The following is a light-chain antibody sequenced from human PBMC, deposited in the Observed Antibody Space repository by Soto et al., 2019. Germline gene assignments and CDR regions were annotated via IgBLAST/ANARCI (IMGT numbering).Light chain of an antibody. V-gene: IGKV1-27*01. J-gene: IGKJ2*01. CDR2: AAS. CDR3: QKYNSAPPYT. Sequence: DIQMTQSPSSLSASVGDRVTITCRASQGISNYFAWYQQKPGKVPKLLIYAASTLQSGVPSRFSGIGSGTDFTLTISSLQPEDVATYYCQKYNSAPPYTFGQGTKLEIK. CDR1: QGISNY.